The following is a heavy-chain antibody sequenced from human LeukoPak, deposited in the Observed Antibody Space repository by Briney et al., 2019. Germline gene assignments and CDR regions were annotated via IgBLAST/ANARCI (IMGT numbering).Heavy chain of an antibody. CDR1: VGTFSSDT. CDR2: FIPIFATT. D-gene: IGHD1-26*01. Sequence: SVKVSCKASVGTFSSDTISWVRQAPGQSLEWMGGFIPIFATTHFAQKFRDRVTFTADDSTGTAYMELSSLRSDDTAMYYCARALVQPSGAFDIWGQGAMVTVSS. V-gene: IGHV1-69*13. J-gene: IGHJ3*02. CDR3: ARALVQPSGAFDI.